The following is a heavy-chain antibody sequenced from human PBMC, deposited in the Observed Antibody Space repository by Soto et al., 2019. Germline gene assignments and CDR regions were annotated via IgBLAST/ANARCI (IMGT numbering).Heavy chain of an antibody. CDR2: IYHSGST. Sequence: QLHLQESGSGVVKPSQTLSLTCAVSGGSINSGGYSWSWIRQTPGKGLEWIGSIYHSGSTYYNPSLKSRVTLSVDRPKNQFALRLSSVTAADTAVYYCARVNSGIYGLFWFDPWGQGTLVTVSS. J-gene: IGHJ5*02. D-gene: IGHD1-26*01. CDR3: ARVNSGIYGLFWFDP. CDR1: GGSINSGGYS. V-gene: IGHV4-30-2*01.